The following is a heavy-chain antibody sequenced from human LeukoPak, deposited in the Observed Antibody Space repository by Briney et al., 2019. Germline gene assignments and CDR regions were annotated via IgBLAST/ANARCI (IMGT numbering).Heavy chain of an antibody. CDR1: GYTFNKNA. CDR2: INTKTGTP. D-gene: IGHD5-18*01. Sequence: ASVRVSCMASGYTFNKNAINWVQQAPGQGLEWMGWINTKTGTPTYAQGFTGRFVFSLDMSVSTAFLQISSLKPTDTAVYYCARRSPTADAFDIWGQGTLVTVSS. J-gene: IGHJ3*02. V-gene: IGHV7-4-1*02. CDR3: ARRSPTADAFDI.